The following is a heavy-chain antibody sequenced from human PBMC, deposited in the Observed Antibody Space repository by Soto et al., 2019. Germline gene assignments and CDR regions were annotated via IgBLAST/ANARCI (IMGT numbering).Heavy chain of an antibody. V-gene: IGHV4-39*07. D-gene: IGHD3-22*01. CDR1: GGSVSSSGYY. CDR3: ARAFTYYYDSSGYSPDAFDI. J-gene: IGHJ3*02. Sequence: PSETLSLTCTVSGGSVSSSGYYWGWIRQPPGKGLEWIGSIYYSGSTYYNPPLKSRFTISVDTSKNQFSLKLSSVTAADTAVYYCARAFTYYYDSSGYSPDAFDIWGQGTMVTVSS. CDR2: IYYSGST.